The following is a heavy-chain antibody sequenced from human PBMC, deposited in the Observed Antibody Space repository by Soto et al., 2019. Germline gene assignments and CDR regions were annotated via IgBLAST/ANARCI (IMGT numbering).Heavy chain of an antibody. Sequence: SETLSLTCTVSGGSISSYYWSWIRQPPGKGLEWIGYIYYSGSTNYNPSLKSRVTISVDTSKNQFSLKLSSVTAADTAVYYCARGKAYYAFWSGYHRFDYWGQGTLVTVSS. CDR1: GGSISSYY. CDR2: IYYSGST. J-gene: IGHJ4*02. CDR3: ARGKAYYAFWSGYHRFDY. V-gene: IGHV4-59*01. D-gene: IGHD3-3*01.